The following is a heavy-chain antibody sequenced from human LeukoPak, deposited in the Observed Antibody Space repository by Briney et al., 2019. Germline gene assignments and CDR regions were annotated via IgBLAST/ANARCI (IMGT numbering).Heavy chain of an antibody. V-gene: IGHV1-69*05. Sequence: ASVKVSCKASGGSFSTSGFSWVRQAPGQGLEWMGGVIPIYGTPSYAQKFQGRVTITTDESTSTAYMEVSSLRSEDTAVYYCARDHWGIVENGYDYFYYDMDVWGQGTTVTVSS. CDR1: GGSFSTSG. CDR3: ARDHWGIVENGYDYFYYDMDV. CDR2: VIPIYGTP. J-gene: IGHJ6*02. D-gene: IGHD7-27*01.